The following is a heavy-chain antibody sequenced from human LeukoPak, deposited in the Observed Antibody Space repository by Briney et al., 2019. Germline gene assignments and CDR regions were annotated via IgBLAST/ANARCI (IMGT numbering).Heavy chain of an antibody. V-gene: IGHV4-59*08. CDR3: ARFPPGMPTSYGMDV. CDR1: GGPINDDY. Sequence: PSETLSLTCTVSGGPINDDYWTWIRQPPGKGLEWIGYIYYSGNTIYNPSLKSRVTILIDTSKNYFSLKLSSVTAADTAVYYCARFPPGMPTSYGMDVWGKGTTVTVSS. J-gene: IGHJ6*04. D-gene: IGHD5-24*01. CDR2: IYYSGNT.